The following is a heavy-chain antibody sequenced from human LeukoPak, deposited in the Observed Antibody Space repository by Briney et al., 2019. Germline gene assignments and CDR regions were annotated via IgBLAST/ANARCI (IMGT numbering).Heavy chain of an antibody. Sequence: GGSLRLSCAASGFTFSDYYMSWIRQAPGKGLEWVSAISGSGGSTYYADSVKGRFTISRDNSKNTLYLQMNSLRAEDTAVYYCARDRRIPYYYDSSGFDYWGQGTLVTVSS. V-gene: IGHV3-23*01. CDR3: ARDRRIPYYYDSSGFDY. CDR2: ISGSGGST. J-gene: IGHJ4*02. CDR1: GFTFSDYY. D-gene: IGHD3-22*01.